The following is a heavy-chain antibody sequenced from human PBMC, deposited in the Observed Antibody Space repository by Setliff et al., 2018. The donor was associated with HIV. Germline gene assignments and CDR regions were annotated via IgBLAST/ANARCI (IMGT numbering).Heavy chain of an antibody. V-gene: IGHV4-34*01. J-gene: IGHJ3*02. CDR1: GGSFSNYY. D-gene: IGHD3-16*01. CDR2: IHYSGST. Sequence: SETLSLTCAVYGGSFSNYYWSWTRQPPGKGLEWIGEIHYSGSTKYNPSLKSRVTMSVDTSKNQFSLKLNSVTAADTAVYYCARYVAYDEDDFDIWGQGTMVTV. CDR3: ARYVAYDEDDFDI.